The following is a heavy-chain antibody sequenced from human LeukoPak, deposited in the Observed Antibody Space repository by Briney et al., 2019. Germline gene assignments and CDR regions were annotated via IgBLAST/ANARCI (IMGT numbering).Heavy chain of an antibody. V-gene: IGHV3-11*01. CDR3: ARDSSQYQLPDYGMDV. CDR1: GFTFSDYY. Sequence: SGGSLRLSCAASGFTFSDYYMSWIRQAPGKGLEWVSYISSSGSTIYYADSVKGRFTISRDNAKNSLYLQMNSLRAEDTAVYYCARDSSQYQLPDYGMDVWGQGTTVTVSS. D-gene: IGHD2-2*01. CDR2: ISSSGSTI. J-gene: IGHJ6*02.